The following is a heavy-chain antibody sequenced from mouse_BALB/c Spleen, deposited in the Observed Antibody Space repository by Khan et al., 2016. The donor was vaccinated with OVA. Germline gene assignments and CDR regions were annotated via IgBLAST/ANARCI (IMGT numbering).Heavy chain of an antibody. CDR1: GFAFNSYD. D-gene: IGHD2-10*01. Sequence: EVQLVESGGGLVTPGGSLKLSCAASGFAFNSYDMSWVRQTPEKRLEWVATISSTGSYTYYPDSVKGRFTISRDTARNTLYLQMSSLRSEDTALYYCTRPSYYGNPWFTYWGQGTLVTVSA. V-gene: IGHV5-9*02. CDR3: TRPSYYGNPWFTY. J-gene: IGHJ3*01. CDR2: ISSTGSYT.